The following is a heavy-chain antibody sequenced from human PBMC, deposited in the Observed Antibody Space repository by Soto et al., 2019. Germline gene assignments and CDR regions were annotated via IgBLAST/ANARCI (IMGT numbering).Heavy chain of an antibody. Sequence: QVQLVQSGAEGKKPGASVKVSCETSGYTFANYPMHWVRQAPGQTLEWMGWINAGNGYTKYSQKFQGRGTLTRDTSASIAYMELSSLISEDTAVYYCARAKIITTLDYWGQGTLVTVSS. CDR1: GYTFANYP. CDR2: INAGNGYT. V-gene: IGHV1-3*01. J-gene: IGHJ4*02. CDR3: ARAKIITTLDY. D-gene: IGHD3-10*01.